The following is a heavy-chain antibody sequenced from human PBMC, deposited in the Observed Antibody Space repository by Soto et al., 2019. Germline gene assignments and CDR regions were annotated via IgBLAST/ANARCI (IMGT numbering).Heavy chain of an antibody. D-gene: IGHD3-22*01. CDR2: IYYSGST. Sequence: SETRSLTCTVSGGSISSGGYYWSWIRRHPGKGLEWIGYIYYSGSTYYNPSLKSRVTISVDTSKNQFSLKLSSVTAADTAVYYCARNMPLGSSGYYLSTVTTSGMDVWGQGTTVTVSS. V-gene: IGHV4-31*03. CDR1: GGSISSGGYY. J-gene: IGHJ6*02. CDR3: ARNMPLGSSGYYLSTVTTSGMDV.